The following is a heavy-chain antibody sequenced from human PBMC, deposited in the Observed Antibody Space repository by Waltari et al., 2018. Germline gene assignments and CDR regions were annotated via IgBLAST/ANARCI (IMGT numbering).Heavy chain of an antibody. CDR1: GFSLSTHGVG. J-gene: IGHJ4*02. CDR2: IYWDDAK. V-gene: IGHV2-5*02. D-gene: IGHD4-17*01. Sequence: QITLKESGPTLVKPTQTLTLTCTFSGFSLSTHGVGVGGIRQPPGKALEWLAPIYWDDAKRYSPSLKSRLTITKDTSKNQVVLTMTNMDPVDTATYYCAQLYGDPDFDYWGQGTLVTVSS. CDR3: AQLYGDPDFDY.